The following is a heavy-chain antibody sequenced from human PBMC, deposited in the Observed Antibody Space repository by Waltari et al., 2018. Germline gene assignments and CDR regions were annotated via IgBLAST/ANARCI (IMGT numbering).Heavy chain of an antibody. V-gene: IGHV3-49*04. Sequence: EVQLVESGGGLVQPGRSLRLSCTASGFTFGDYAMSWVRQAPGKGLEWVGFIRSKAYGGTTEYAASVKGRFTISRDDSKSIAYLQMNSLKTEDTAVYYCTRGGGRGSSWYDDAFDIWGQGTMVTVSS. CDR2: IRSKAYGGTT. J-gene: IGHJ3*02. D-gene: IGHD6-13*01. CDR1: GFTFGDYA. CDR3: TRGGGRGSSWYDDAFDI.